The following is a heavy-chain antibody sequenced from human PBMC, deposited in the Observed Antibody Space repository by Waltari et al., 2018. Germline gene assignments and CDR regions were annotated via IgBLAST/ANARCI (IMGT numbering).Heavy chain of an antibody. CDR3: ARDGLGYGGKFDY. Sequence: QVQLVESGGGVVQPGRSLRLSCAAPGFPFPSYNMHWVRLAPGKGLEWVAVISYDGSNNYYADSVKGRLTISRDNSKSTLYLQMNSLRAEDTALYYCARDGLGYGGKFDYWGQGTLVTVSS. J-gene: IGHJ4*02. CDR1: GFPFPSYN. D-gene: IGHD2-15*01. CDR2: ISYDGSNN. V-gene: IGHV3-30-3*01.